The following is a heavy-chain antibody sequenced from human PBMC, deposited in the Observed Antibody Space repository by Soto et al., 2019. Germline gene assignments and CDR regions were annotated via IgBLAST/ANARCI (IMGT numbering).Heavy chain of an antibody. D-gene: IGHD6-19*01. CDR2: ISYDGSNK. Sequence: QVQLVESGGGVVQPGRSLRLSCAASGFTFSSYGMHWVRQAPGKGLEWVAVISYDGSNKYYADSVKGRFTISRDNSKNTLYLQMNSLRAEDTAVYYCAKDLESAVTPWGQGTLVTVSS. CDR1: GFTFSSYG. CDR3: AKDLESAVTP. V-gene: IGHV3-30*18. J-gene: IGHJ5*02.